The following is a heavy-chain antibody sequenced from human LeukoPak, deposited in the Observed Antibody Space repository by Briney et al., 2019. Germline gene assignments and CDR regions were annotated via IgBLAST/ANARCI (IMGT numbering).Heavy chain of an antibody. Sequence: PGGSLRLSCAASGFTFRSDAMHWDRQAPGKGLEWVAVISYDGGEEYYADSVKGRFTICRENSKNTVFVQMNSLRGEDTAVYYCASGAPIPSDKYYFDYWGQGTLVTVSS. CDR2: ISYDGGEE. CDR1: GFTFRSDA. J-gene: IGHJ4*02. CDR3: ASGAPIPSDKYYFDY. D-gene: IGHD1-26*01. V-gene: IGHV3-30*04.